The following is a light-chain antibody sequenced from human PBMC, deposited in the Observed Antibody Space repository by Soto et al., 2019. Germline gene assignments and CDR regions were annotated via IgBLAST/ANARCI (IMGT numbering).Light chain of an antibody. CDR1: SSDIGAGYD. V-gene: IGLV1-40*01. CDR3: QSHDNSLSAQVV. CDR2: DNI. J-gene: IGLJ3*02. Sequence: QSVLTQPPSVSGAPGQRVTISCTGSSSDIGAGYDVHWYQQVPGTAPKLVIYDNINRPSGVPDRFSGSKSGASASLAITGLQAEDEADYYCQSHDNSLSAQVVFGGGTKLTVL.